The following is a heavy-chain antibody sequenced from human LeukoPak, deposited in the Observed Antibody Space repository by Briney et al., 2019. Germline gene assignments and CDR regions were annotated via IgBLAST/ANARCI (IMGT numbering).Heavy chain of an antibody. CDR2: INPNSGGT. D-gene: IGHD6-19*01. J-gene: IGHJ4*02. Sequence: GASVKVSCKASGYTFTDYYMNWVRQAPGQGLEWMGWINPNSGGTNYAQKFQGRVTMTRDTSISTAYMELSRLRSDDTAVYYCARDCEHLASGWPGCFDYWGQGTLVTVSS. CDR3: ARDCEHLASGWPGCFDY. CDR1: GYTFTDYY. V-gene: IGHV1-2*02.